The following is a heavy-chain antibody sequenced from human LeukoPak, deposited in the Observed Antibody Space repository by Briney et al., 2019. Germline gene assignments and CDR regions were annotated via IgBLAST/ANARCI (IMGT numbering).Heavy chain of an antibody. CDR3: ARVEYSSGWYDY. V-gene: IGHV1-46*01. J-gene: IGHJ4*02. D-gene: IGHD6-19*01. CDR1: GYTFTSYY. CDR2: INPSGGST. Sequence: ASVKVSCKASGYTFTSYYMHGVRQAPGQGLEWMGMINPSGGSTSYAQKFQGRVTMTRDTSTSTVYMELSSLRSEDTAVYYCARVEYSSGWYDYWGQGTLVTVSS.